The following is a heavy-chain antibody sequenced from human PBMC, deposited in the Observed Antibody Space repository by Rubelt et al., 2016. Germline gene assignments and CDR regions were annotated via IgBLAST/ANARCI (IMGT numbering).Heavy chain of an antibody. CDR3: ARAAGSGSYYFWAFDI. V-gene: IGHV4-34*01. J-gene: IGHJ4*02. Sequence: QVQLQQWGAGLLKPSETLSLTCAVYGGSFSGYYWSWIRQPPGKGLEWIGEINHSGSTNYNPSLKSRVTISVDTSKNQFSLMVGLGAAADTAVYYCARAAGSGSYYFWAFDIWGQGTLVTVSS. CDR1: GGSFSGYY. CDR2: INHSGST. D-gene: IGHD1-26*01.